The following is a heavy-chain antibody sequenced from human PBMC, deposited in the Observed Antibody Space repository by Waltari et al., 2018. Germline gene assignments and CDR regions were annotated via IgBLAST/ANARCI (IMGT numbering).Heavy chain of an antibody. CDR2: INHSGST. Sequence: QVQLQQWGAGLLKPSETLSLTCAVYGGSFSGYYWSWIRQPPGKGLEWIGEINHSGSTNDNPSLKSRVTISVDTSKNQFSLKLSSVTAADTAVYYCARGRIAAAGRDGYYFDYWGQGTLVTVSS. CDR1: GGSFSGYY. V-gene: IGHV4-34*01. J-gene: IGHJ4*02. D-gene: IGHD6-13*01. CDR3: ARGRIAAAGRDGYYFDY.